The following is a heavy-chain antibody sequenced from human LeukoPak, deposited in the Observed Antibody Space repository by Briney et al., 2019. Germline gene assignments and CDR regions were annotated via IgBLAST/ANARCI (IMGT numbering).Heavy chain of an antibody. J-gene: IGHJ4*02. V-gene: IGHV3-30-3*01. CDR2: ISYDGSNK. CDR3: ARDRDYYDDSGYLTFDY. D-gene: IGHD3-22*01. CDR1: GFTFSSYA. Sequence: PGGSLRLSCAASGFTFSSYAMHWVRQAPGKGLEWVAVISYDGSNKYYADSVKGRFTISRDNSKNTLYLQMNSLRAEDTAMYYCARDRDYYDDSGYLTFDYWGQGTLVTVSS.